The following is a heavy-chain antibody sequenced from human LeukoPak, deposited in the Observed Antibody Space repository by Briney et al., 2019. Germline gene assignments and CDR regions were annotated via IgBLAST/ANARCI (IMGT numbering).Heavy chain of an antibody. D-gene: IGHD5-12*01. V-gene: IGHV3-15*01. CDR1: GFTFSNAW. J-gene: IGHJ4*02. CDR2: IKSKTDGGTT. CDR3: TTPTGGYEYVFDY. Sequence: GGSLRLSCAASGFTFSNAWMSWVRQTPGKGLEWVGRIKSKTDGGTTDYAAPVKGRFTISRDDSKNTLYLQMNSLKPEDTAVYYCTTPTGGYEYVFDYWGQGTLVTLSS.